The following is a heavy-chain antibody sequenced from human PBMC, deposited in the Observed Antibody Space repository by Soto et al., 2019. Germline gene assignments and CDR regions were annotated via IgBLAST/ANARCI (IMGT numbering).Heavy chain of an antibody. J-gene: IGHJ6*02. Sequence: GGSMRLSGAASGLTLGNYWMPRGRQAPGKGLVWVSRVNSDGDTTYYADSVKGRFPISRDNAKNTLHLQMNSLGAEDTAVYYCASNYAYAEGYYFYGIDVWGQGTTVA. V-gene: IGHV3-74*01. D-gene: IGHD3-16*01. CDR1: GLTLGNYW. CDR3: ASNYAYAEGYYFYGIDV. CDR2: VNSDGDTT.